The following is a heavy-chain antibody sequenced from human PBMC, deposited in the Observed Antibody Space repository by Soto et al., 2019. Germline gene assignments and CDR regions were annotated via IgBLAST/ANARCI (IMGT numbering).Heavy chain of an antibody. V-gene: IGHV4-34*01. J-gene: IGHJ5*02. CDR2: INHSGST. CDR3: ARGMRQWLVRGWFDP. CDR1: GGSFSGYS. D-gene: IGHD6-19*01. Sequence: SEPLSLTCDVYGGSFSGYSWSWIRQPPGRELEWIGEINHSGSTNHNPSLKSRVTISVDTSNNQFSLKLSSVTAADTAVYYCARGMRQWLVRGWFDPWRQGTLV.